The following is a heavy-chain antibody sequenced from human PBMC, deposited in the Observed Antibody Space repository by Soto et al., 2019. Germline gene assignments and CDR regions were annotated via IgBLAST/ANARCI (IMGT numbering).Heavy chain of an antibody. CDR1: GGTFSTYS. Sequence: SVKVSFKASGGTFSTYSITWVRQAPGQGLEWMGRIIPLLGIANYAQKFQGRVTITADKSTSTAYMELSSLRSEDTAVYYCARVMVPGVGELSLGSRDAFDIWGQGTMVTVSS. CDR3: ARVMVPGVGELSLGSRDAFDI. J-gene: IGHJ3*02. V-gene: IGHV1-69*02. D-gene: IGHD3-16*02. CDR2: IIPLLGIA.